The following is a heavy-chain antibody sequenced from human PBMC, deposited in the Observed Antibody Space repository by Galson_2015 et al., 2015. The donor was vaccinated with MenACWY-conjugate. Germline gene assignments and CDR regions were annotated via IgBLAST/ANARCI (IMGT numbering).Heavy chain of an antibody. Sequence: SLRLSCAASGFTFSSYSMNWVRQAPGKGLEWVSAIYPNGVTTYYAESVKGRFTISRDNSKNTVCLQMNSLRAEDTAVYYCAKDRQPDSGWNFDYWGQGTLVTVSS. D-gene: IGHD6-19*01. CDR3: AKDRQPDSGWNFDY. CDR2: IYPNGVTT. J-gene: IGHJ4*02. V-gene: IGHV3-23*01. CDR1: GFTFSSYS.